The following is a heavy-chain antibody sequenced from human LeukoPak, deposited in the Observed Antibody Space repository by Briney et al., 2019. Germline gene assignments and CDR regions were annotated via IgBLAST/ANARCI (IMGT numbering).Heavy chain of an antibody. D-gene: IGHD3-22*01. CDR1: GFTVSSNY. V-gene: IGHV3-53*01. CDR2: IYSGGST. J-gene: IGHJ4*02. Sequence: GGSLSLSCAASGFTVSSNYMSWVRQAPGKGLEWVSVIYSGGSTYYADSVKGRFTISRDNSKNTLYLQMNSLRAEDTAVYYCARGPGDSSGYYLGYWGQGTLVTVSS. CDR3: ARGPGDSSGYYLGY.